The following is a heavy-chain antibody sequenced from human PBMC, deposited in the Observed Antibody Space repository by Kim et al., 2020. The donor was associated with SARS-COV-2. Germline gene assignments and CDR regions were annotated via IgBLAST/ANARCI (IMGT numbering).Heavy chain of an antibody. J-gene: IGHJ6*02. D-gene: IGHD5-18*01. CDR3: ATLSTYSYGPADFYYYYGMDV. V-gene: IGHV4-4*02. CDR2: IYHSGST. CDR1: GGSISSSNW. Sequence: SETLSLTCAVSGGSISSSNWWSWVRQPPGKGLEWIGEIYHSGSTNYNPSLKSRVTISVDKSKNQFSLKLSSVTAADTAVYYCATLSTYSYGPADFYYYYGMDVWGQGTTVTVSS.